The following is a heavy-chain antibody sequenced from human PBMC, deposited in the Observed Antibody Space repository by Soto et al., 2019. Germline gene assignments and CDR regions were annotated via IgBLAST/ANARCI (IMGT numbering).Heavy chain of an antibody. Sequence: ASVKVSCKASGYTFTSYAMHWVRQAPGQRLEWMGWINAGNGNTKYSQKFQGRVTITRDTSASTAYMELSSLRSEDTAVYYCARAFPFWSGSAGFDPWGQGTLVTVSS. CDR3: ARAFPFWSGSAGFDP. V-gene: IGHV1-3*01. D-gene: IGHD3-3*01. CDR2: INAGNGNT. CDR1: GYTFTSYA. J-gene: IGHJ5*02.